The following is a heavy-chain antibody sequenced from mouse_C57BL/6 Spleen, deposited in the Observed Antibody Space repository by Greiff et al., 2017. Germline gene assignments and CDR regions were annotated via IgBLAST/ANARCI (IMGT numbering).Heavy chain of an antibody. V-gene: IGHV1-82*01. CDR2: NYPGDGVT. CDR3: AREDY. J-gene: IGHJ2*01. Sequence: QVQLKESGPELVKPGASVTISCKASGYAFSSSWMNWVKQRPGKGLEWIGRNYPGDGVTNYNGNFKSKATLTVDTPSSTADMQLSSLTSEDSAVYYCAREDYWGQGTTLTVSS. CDR1: GYAFSSSW.